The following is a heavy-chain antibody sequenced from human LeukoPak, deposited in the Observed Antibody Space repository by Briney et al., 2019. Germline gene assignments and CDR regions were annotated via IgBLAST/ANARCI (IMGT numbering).Heavy chain of an antibody. J-gene: IGHJ4*02. D-gene: IGHD6-19*01. CDR2: ISGSGVST. CDR3: GKLTKLMSSGWYDY. CDR1: GLTFSTYA. Sequence: PGGSLRLSCAASGLTFSTYAMSWVRQAPGKGLEWVSSISGSGVSTYYADSVKGRFTISRDNSKNTLYLQMNSLRAEDTAVYYCGKLTKLMSSGWYDYWGQGTLVTVSS. V-gene: IGHV3-23*01.